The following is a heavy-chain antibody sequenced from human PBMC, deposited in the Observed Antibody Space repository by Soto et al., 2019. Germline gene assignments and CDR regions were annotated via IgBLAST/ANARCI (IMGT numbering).Heavy chain of an antibody. CDR3: ARDPLEYDYIWGSYRYSQIY. J-gene: IGHJ4*02. V-gene: IGHV3-7*01. Sequence: GGSLRLSCAASGFTFSSYWMSWVRQAPGKGLEWVANIKQDGSVKYYVDSVKGRFTISRDNAKNSLYLQMNSLRAEDTAVYYCARDPLEYDYIWGSYRYSQIYWGQGTLVTVSS. D-gene: IGHD3-16*02. CDR2: IKQDGSVK. CDR1: GFTFSSYW.